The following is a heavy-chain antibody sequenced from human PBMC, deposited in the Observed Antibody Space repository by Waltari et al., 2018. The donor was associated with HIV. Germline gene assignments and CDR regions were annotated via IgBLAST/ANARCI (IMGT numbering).Heavy chain of an antibody. Sequence: EVQLVESGGGLVQPGGSLRLSCAASGFTFSSYWMHWVRQAPGKGLVGVSRINGVGGSTSDAASVKVRFTISRDNAKNTLYLQRNSLRAEDTAVYYCARGVGDFDYWGQGTLVTVSS. CDR2: INGVGGST. CDR1: GFTFSSYW. CDR3: ARGVGDFDY. D-gene: IGHD1-26*01. V-gene: IGHV3-74*01. J-gene: IGHJ4*02.